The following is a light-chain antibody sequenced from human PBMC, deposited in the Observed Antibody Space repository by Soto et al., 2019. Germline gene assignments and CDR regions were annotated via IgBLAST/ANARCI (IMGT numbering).Light chain of an antibody. Sequence: EIVMTQSPATLSVSPGERATLSCRASQSVSSNLAWYQQKPGQPPRPLICGASTRATGIPARFSGSGSGTEFTLTISSLQSEDFAVYYCQQYNNWPPGVTFGPGTKVDIK. CDR3: QQYNNWPPGVT. J-gene: IGKJ3*01. CDR2: GAS. CDR1: QSVSSN. V-gene: IGKV3-15*01.